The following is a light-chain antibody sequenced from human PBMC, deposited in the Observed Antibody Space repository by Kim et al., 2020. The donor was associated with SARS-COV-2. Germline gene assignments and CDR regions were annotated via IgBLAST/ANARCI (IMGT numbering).Light chain of an antibody. CDR1: QRISSW. Sequence: DIQMTQSPSTLSASVGDRVTITCRASQRISSWLAWYQHKPGKAPKLLIYKISTLDRGVPSRFSGSGSGTEFTLTITSLQPDDFATYYCQEYMSYYTFGQGTKLEI. J-gene: IGKJ2*01. CDR3: QEYMSYYT. V-gene: IGKV1-5*03. CDR2: KIS.